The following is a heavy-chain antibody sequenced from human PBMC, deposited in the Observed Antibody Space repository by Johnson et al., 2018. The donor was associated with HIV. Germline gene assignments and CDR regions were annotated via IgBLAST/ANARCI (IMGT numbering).Heavy chain of an antibody. CDR3: TRVSHYGGNSADSFDI. CDR2: IRSNSYGGTT. V-gene: IGHV3-49*04. CDR1: GFTFSSYG. J-gene: IGHJ3*02. Sequence: VQLVESGGGVVQPGRSLRLSCAASGFTFSSYGMHWVRQAPGKGLEWVGFIRSNSYGGTTEYAASVKGRFTISRDDSKNSLYLQMNSLKTEDTAVYYCTRVSHYGGNSADSFDIWGQGTMVIVSS. D-gene: IGHD4-23*01.